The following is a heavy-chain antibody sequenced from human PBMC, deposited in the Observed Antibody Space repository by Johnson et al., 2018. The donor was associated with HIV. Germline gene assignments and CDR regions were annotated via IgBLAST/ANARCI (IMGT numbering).Heavy chain of an antibody. V-gene: IGHV3-15*01. CDR3: TTDGRIPVAHHDAFDV. CDR1: GFTFSNAW. CDR2: IKIKTDGGTT. Sequence: VQLVESGGGLVQPGGSLRLSCAASGFTFSNAWMSWVRQAPGQGLEWVGRIKIKTDGGTTDYAAPVNGRFTISRDDSKNTLYLQMNSLKTEDTAVYYCTTDGRIPVAHHDAFDVWGQGTMVTVSS. D-gene: IGHD6-19*01. J-gene: IGHJ3*01.